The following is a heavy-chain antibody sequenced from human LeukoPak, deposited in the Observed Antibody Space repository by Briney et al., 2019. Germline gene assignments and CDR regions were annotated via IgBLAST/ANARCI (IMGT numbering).Heavy chain of an antibody. D-gene: IGHD2-2*02. CDR2: ISYDGSNK. Sequence: GGSLRLSCAASGFTFSSYGMHRVRQAPGKGLEWVAVISYDGSNKYYADSVKGRFTISRDNSKNTLYLQMNSLRAEDTAVYYCAKGVRGCSSTSCYILDFDYWGQGTLVTVSS. CDR1: GFTFSSYG. CDR3: AKGVRGCSSTSCYILDFDY. V-gene: IGHV3-30*18. J-gene: IGHJ4*02.